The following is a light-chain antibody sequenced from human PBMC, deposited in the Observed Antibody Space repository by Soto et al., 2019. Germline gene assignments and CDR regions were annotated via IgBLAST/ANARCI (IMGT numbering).Light chain of an antibody. CDR2: DNH. J-gene: IGLJ2*01. CDR1: SSNIGGNT. V-gene: IGLV1-44*01. CDR3: AAWDDSLNGPL. Sequence: QSVLTQPPSASGTPGQRVTISCSGGSSNIGGNTVNWYQQLPRTAPKLLIYDNHQRPSGVPDRFSGSKSGTSASLAISGLQSEDEADYYCAAWDDSLNGPLFGGGTKLTVL.